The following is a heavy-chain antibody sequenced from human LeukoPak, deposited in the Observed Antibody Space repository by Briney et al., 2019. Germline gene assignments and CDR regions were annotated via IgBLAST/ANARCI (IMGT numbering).Heavy chain of an antibody. J-gene: IGHJ6*03. V-gene: IGHV1-8*01. Sequence: ASVKVSCKASGYTFTSYDINWVRQATGQGLEWMGWMNPNSGNTGYAQKFQGRVTMTRNTSISTAYMELSSLRSEDTAVYYCARGVKRGLRYFDWLPHYYMDVWGKGTTVTISS. CDR1: GYTFTSYD. CDR3: ARGVKRGLRYFDWLPHYYMDV. CDR2: MNPNSGNT. D-gene: IGHD3-9*01.